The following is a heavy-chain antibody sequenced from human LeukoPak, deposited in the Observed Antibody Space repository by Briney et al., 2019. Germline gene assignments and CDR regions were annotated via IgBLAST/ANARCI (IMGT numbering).Heavy chain of an antibody. Sequence: ASVKVSCKASGYTFTGYYMHWVRQAPGQGLEWGGWINPNSGGTNYAQKFQGRVTMTRDTSISTAYMELSRLRSDDTAVYYCARETTTVSQIYYYGMDVWGQGTTVTVSS. CDR1: GYTFTGYY. CDR2: INPNSGGT. D-gene: IGHD4-11*01. CDR3: ARETTTVSQIYYYGMDV. V-gene: IGHV1-2*02. J-gene: IGHJ6*01.